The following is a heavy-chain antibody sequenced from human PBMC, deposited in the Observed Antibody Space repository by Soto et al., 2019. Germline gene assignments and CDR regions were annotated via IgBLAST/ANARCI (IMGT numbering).Heavy chain of an antibody. D-gene: IGHD3-10*01. CDR3: ARGPHLYYYGSGSYYVY. V-gene: IGHV1-18*01. J-gene: IGHJ4*02. CDR2: ISAYNGNT. Sequence: EASVKVSCKASGYTFTSYGISWVRQAPGQGLEWMGWISAYNGNTNYAQKLQGRVTMTTDTSTSTAYMELRSLRSDDTAVYYCARGPHLYYYGSGSYYVYRGQGTLVTVSS. CDR1: GYTFTSYG.